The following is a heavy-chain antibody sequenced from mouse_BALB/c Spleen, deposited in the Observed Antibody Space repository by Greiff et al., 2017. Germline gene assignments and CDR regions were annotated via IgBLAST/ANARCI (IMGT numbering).Heavy chain of an antibody. J-gene: IGHJ2*01. V-gene: IGHV5-4*02. CDR1: GFTFSDYY. CDR2: ISDGGSYT. Sequence: EVMLVESGGGLVKPGGSLKLSCAASGFTFSDYYMYWVRQTPEKRLEWVATISDGGSYTYYPDSVKGRFTISRDNAKNNLYLQMSSLKSEDTAMYYCARGGVITTVVAGFDYWGQGTTLTVSS. CDR3: ARGGVITTVVAGFDY. D-gene: IGHD1-1*01.